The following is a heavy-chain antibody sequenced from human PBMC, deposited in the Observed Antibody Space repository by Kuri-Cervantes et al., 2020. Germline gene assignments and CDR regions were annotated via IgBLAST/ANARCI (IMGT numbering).Heavy chain of an antibody. V-gene: IGHV3-7*01. D-gene: IGHD3-10*01. CDR3: ARDQDYYGSGGWFDP. CDR1: GFTFSSYW. CDR2: IKQDGSEK. Sequence: GESLKISCAASGFTFSSYWMSWVRQAPGKGLEWVANIKQDGSEKYYVDSVKGRFTISRDNAKNSLYLQMNSLRAEDTAVYYRARDQDYYGSGGWFDPWGQGTLVTVSS. J-gene: IGHJ5*02.